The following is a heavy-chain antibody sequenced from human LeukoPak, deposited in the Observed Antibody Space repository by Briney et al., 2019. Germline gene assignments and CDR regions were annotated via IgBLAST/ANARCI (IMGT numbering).Heavy chain of an antibody. J-gene: IGHJ4*02. CDR1: GGSISSGGYY. D-gene: IGHD3-22*01. CDR2: IYYSGST. V-gene: IGHV4-31*03. Sequence: SKTLSLTCTVSGGSISSGGYYWSWIRQHPGKGLEWIGYIYYSGSTYYNPSLKSRVTISVDTSKNQFSLKLSSVTAADTAVYYCARGGRVPREEYYYDSSGPYYFDYWGQGTLVTVSS. CDR3: ARGGRVPREEYYYDSSGPYYFDY.